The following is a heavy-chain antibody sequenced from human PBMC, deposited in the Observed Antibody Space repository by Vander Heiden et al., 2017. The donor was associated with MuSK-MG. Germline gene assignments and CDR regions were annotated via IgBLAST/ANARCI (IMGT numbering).Heavy chain of an antibody. CDR2: ISYDGSNK. J-gene: IGHJ3*02. V-gene: IGHV3-30-3*01. D-gene: IGHD4-17*01. Sequence: QVQLVESGGGVVQPGRSLRLSCAASGFTFSSYAMHWVRQAPGKGLEWVAVISYDGSNKYYADSVKGRFTISRDNSKNTLYLQMNSLRAEDTAVYCCARPLRSAFDIWGQGTMVTVSS. CDR1: GFTFSSYA. CDR3: ARPLRSAFDI.